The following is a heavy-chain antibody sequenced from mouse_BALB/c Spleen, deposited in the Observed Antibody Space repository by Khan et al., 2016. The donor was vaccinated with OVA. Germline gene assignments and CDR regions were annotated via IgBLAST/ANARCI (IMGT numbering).Heavy chain of an antibody. V-gene: IGHV5-9-3*01. CDR2: ISTGGHYT. CDR1: GFTFSSFA. CDR3: ARSLVDYYAMDC. D-gene: IGHD2-2*01. Sequence: EVELVESGGGVVKPGGSLKLSCSASGFTFSSFAMSWVRQTPEKRLEWVATISTGGHYTFYPDSVKGRFTISRDNARNTLYLQMSSLRSEDTAMYCCARSLVDYYAMDCWGQGTSVTVSS. J-gene: IGHJ4*01.